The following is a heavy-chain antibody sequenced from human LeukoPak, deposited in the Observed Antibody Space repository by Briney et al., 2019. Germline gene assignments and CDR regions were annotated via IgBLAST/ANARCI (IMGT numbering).Heavy chain of an antibody. Sequence: GGSLRLSCAASGFTFSAYSMNWVRQAPGKGLEWVSSISSGSSSKDYADSVKGRFTISRDNAKNSLYLQMNSLRAEDTAVYYCARDTSSSWYPVPYYFDYWGQGTLVTVSS. V-gene: IGHV3-21*01. CDR1: GFTFSAYS. CDR3: ARDTSSSWYPVPYYFDY. D-gene: IGHD6-13*01. CDR2: ISSGSSSK. J-gene: IGHJ4*02.